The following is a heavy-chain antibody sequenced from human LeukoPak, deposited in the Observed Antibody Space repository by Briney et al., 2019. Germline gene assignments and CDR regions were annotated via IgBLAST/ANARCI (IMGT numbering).Heavy chain of an antibody. CDR3: ARDLSGWSGFGY. J-gene: IGHJ4*02. D-gene: IGHD6-19*01. Sequence: AASVKVSCKASGGTFSSYAISWVRQASGQGLEWMGRIIPIFGTANYAQKFQGRVTITTDESTSTAYMELSSLRSEDTAVYYCARDLSGWSGFGYWGQGTLVTVSS. CDR2: IIPIFGTA. V-gene: IGHV1-69*05. CDR1: GGTFSSYA.